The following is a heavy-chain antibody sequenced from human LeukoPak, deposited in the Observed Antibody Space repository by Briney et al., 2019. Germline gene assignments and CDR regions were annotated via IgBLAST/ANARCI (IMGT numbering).Heavy chain of an antibody. V-gene: IGHV1-69*13. CDR2: IIPIFGTA. CDR1: GGTFSSYA. J-gene: IGHJ4*02. Sequence: ASVKVSCKASGGTFSSYAISWVRQAPGQGLEWMGGIIPIFGTANYAQKFQGRVTITADESTSTAYMELSRLRSDDTAVYYCARWGGQQLDDYYFDYWGQGTLVTVSS. D-gene: IGHD6-13*01. CDR3: ARWGGQQLDDYYFDY.